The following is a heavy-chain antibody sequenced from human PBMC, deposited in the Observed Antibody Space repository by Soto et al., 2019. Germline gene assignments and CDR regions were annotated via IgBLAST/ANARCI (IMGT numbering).Heavy chain of an antibody. J-gene: IGHJ6*02. CDR3: ARALWGAAAGDYYYYYGMDV. CDR2: INHSGST. D-gene: IGHD6-13*01. CDR1: GGSFSGYY. Sequence: PSETLSLTCAVYGGSFSGYYWSWIRQPPGKGLEWIGEINHSGSTNYNPSLKSRVTISVDTSKNQFSLKLSSVTAADTAAYYCARALWGAAAGDYYYYYGMDVWGQGTTVTSP. V-gene: IGHV4-34*01.